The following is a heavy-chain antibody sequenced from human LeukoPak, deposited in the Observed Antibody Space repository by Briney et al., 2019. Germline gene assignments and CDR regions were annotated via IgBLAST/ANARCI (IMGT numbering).Heavy chain of an antibody. J-gene: IGHJ6*03. D-gene: IGHD3-10*01. CDR1: GYSISSGYY. Sequence: SETLSLTCAVSGYSISSGYYWGWIRQPPGKGLEWIGSIYHSGSTYYNPSLKSRVTISVDTSKNQFSLKLSSVTAADTAVYYCARHSSGSYYTILYYYYYYMDVWAKGPRSPSP. CDR2: IYHSGST. CDR3: ARHSSGSYYTILYYYYYYMDV. V-gene: IGHV4-38-2*01.